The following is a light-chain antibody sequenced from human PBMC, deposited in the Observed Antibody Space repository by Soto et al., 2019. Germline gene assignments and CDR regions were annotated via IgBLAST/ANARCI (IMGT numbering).Light chain of an antibody. CDR1: QSISTN. CDR3: QQYNKWPLT. J-gene: IGKJ1*01. V-gene: IGKV3-15*01. Sequence: EIVLTQSPDTLSLSPGERATLSCRASQSISTNLAWYQQKPGQAPRLLIFGASTRATGIPARFSGSGSGTEFTLTISRLEPEDFTVYYCQQYNKWPLTFGQGTKVDIK. CDR2: GAS.